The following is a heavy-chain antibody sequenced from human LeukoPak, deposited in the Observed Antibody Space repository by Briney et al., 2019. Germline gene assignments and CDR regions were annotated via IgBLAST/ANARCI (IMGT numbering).Heavy chain of an antibody. J-gene: IGHJ4*02. Sequence: GGSLTLSCAASGFSFSTYSMNWVGQAPGKGLQWVSYISSGSSAIYYTDSVKGRFTITRDDAKNSVYLQMNSLRTEDTAVYYCGTGDPRFDYWGQGILVTVSS. CDR3: GTGDPRFDY. CDR1: GFSFSTYS. V-gene: IGHV3-48*01. CDR2: ISSGSSAI. D-gene: IGHD7-27*01.